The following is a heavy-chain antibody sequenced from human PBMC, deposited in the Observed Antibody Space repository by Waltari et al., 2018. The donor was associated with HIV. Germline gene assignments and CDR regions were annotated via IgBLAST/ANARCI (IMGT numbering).Heavy chain of an antibody. CDR2: IYYTGRT. CDR3: ARALFGVGSNWFDP. Sequence: QVQLQESGPGLVKPSETLSLTCSVPGGSFNTYHWSWIRQPPGKGLAWIGYIYYTGRTNCNPSLKSRVTISVDTSKNQFSLRLSSVTAADTAVYYCARALFGVGSNWFDPWGQGTLVTVSS. D-gene: IGHD3-3*01. J-gene: IGHJ5*02. CDR1: GGSFNTYH. V-gene: IGHV4-59*01.